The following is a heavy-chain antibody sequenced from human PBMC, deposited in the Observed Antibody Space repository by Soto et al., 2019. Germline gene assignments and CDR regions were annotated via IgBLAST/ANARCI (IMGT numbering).Heavy chain of an antibody. V-gene: IGHV1-2*04. J-gene: IGHJ4*01. CDR1: GYIFPDYY. CDR3: ARGEQLVHFDS. Sequence: QVQLVQSGAEVKKPGASVKVSCKASGYIFPDYYVHWVRQAPGEGLEWMGRINPNGGGTNYAQKFEGWVTMTTDTSISTAYMELSRLNFDDTAVYYCARGEQLVHFDSWGQGPLVTVSS. CDR2: INPNGGGT. D-gene: IGHD6-6*01.